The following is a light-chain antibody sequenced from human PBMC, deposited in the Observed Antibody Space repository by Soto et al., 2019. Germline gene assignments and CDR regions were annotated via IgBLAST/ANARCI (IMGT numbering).Light chain of an antibody. V-gene: IGLV1-44*01. CDR1: SSNIGSNT. Sequence: QSVLTQPPSASGTPGQRVPISCSGSSSNIGSNTVSWYQQLPGTAPKLLVYDNDERPAGVPARFSGSKSGTSASLAISGLQSEDEADYYCATWDDSLNAYVFGTGTKLTVL. J-gene: IGLJ1*01. CDR2: DND. CDR3: ATWDDSLNAYV.